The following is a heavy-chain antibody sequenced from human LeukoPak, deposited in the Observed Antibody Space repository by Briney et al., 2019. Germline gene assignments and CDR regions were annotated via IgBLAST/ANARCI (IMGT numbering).Heavy chain of an antibody. D-gene: IGHD1-14*01. Sequence: PGGSLRLSCAASGFTFDDYNMHWVRQAPGKGLEWVSLITWDGGITYYADSVKGRFTISRDNSKNSLYLQMNSLRTEDTAFYYCATGRRGTYYYMDVWGKGTTVTVSS. V-gene: IGHV3-43*01. CDR1: GFTFDDYN. CDR3: ATGRRGTYYYMDV. CDR2: ITWDGGIT. J-gene: IGHJ6*03.